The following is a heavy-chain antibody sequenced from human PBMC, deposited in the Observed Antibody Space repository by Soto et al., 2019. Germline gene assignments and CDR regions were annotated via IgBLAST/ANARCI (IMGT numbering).Heavy chain of an antibody. D-gene: IGHD6-19*01. CDR2: INAGNGNT. Sequence: QVQLVQSGAEVKKPGASVKVSCKASGYTFTSYAMHWVRQAPGQRLEWMGWINAGNGNTKYSQKFQGRVTITRDTSASTAYMERSSLKPEDTAVYYCARVARDSSGWYEKNYFDYWGQGTLVTVSS. J-gene: IGHJ4*02. CDR1: GYTFTSYA. CDR3: ARVARDSSGWYEKNYFDY. V-gene: IGHV1-3*01.